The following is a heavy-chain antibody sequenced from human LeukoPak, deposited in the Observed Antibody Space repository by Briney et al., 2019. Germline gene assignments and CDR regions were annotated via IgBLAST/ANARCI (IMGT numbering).Heavy chain of an antibody. CDR3: AKFTGGYST. CDR1: GFTFKDYT. V-gene: IGHV3-43*01. CDR2: ISVDGDSA. J-gene: IGHJ4*02. D-gene: IGHD4-11*01. Sequence: SGGSLRLSCAASGFTFKDYTMHWVRQPPGKGLEWVSLISVDGDSAYYADSVRGRFTISRDNNNKSLYLQMNSLRTGDTAFYYCAKFTGGYSTWGQGTLVTVSS.